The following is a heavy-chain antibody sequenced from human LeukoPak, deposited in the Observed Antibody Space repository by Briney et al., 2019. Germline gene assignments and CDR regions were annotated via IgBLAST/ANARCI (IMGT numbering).Heavy chain of an antibody. Sequence: SETLSLTCTVSGDSISSSDYYWGWIRQPPGKGLEWIRSIHSCENIYYNPSLKSRVSISLDTSNNQCSLRLFSVSAADTAVYNCARGRYNSKTDFDYWGQGTLVTVSS. CDR2: IHSCENI. CDR3: ARGRYNSKTDFDY. D-gene: IGHD3-16*02. CDR1: GDSISSSDYY. J-gene: IGHJ4*02. V-gene: IGHV4-39*07.